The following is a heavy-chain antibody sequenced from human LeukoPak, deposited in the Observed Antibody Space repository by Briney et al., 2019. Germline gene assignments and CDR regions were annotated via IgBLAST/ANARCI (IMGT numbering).Heavy chain of an antibody. CDR2: FDPEDGET. CDR1: GYTLTELS. CDR3: AAVGLLRFSPDLGWFDP. J-gene: IGHJ5*02. Sequence: ASVKVSCKVSGYTLTELSMHWVRQAPGKGLGWMGGFDPEDGETIYAQKFQGRVTMTEDTSTDTAYMELSSLRSEDTAVYYCAAVGLLRFSPDLGWFDPWGQGTLVTVSS. D-gene: IGHD3-3*01. V-gene: IGHV1-24*01.